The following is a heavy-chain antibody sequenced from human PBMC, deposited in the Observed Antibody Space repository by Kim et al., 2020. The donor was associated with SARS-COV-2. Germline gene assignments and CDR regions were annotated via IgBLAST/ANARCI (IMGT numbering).Heavy chain of an antibody. CDR1: GFTVSSNY. V-gene: IGHV3-53*04. J-gene: IGHJ2*01. CDR2: IYSGGST. Sequence: GGSLRLSCAASGFTVSSNYMSWVRQAPGKGLEWVSVIYSGGSTYYADSVKGRFTISRHNSKNTLYLQMNSLRAEDTAVYYCARARSPRDGGQGPYLQWYFDLWGRGTLVTVSS. CDR3: ARARSPRDGGQGPYLQWYFDL. D-gene: IGHD2-15*01.